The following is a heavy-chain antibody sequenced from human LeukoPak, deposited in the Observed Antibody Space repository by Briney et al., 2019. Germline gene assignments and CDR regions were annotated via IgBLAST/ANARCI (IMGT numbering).Heavy chain of an antibody. CDR2: IYHSGSI. CDR3: ARHRWELPQSPFDY. J-gene: IGHJ4*02. V-gene: IGHV4-39*01. Sequence: SETLSLTCTVSGDSLGSGMYYWGWIRQAPGKGLTWIGSIYHSGSIFYNASFESRVAMSVDPSNNQFSLRLSSVTAADTAVYYCARHRWELPQSPFDYWGQGTLVTVSS. CDR1: GDSLGSGMYY. D-gene: IGHD1-26*01.